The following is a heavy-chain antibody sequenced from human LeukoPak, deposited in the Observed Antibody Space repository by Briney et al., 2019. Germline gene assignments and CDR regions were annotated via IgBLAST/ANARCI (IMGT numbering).Heavy chain of an antibody. J-gene: IGHJ5*02. CDR1: GGSISSYY. V-gene: IGHV4-4*07. D-gene: IGHD3-3*01. Sequence: PSETLSLTCTVCGGSISSYYWSWIRQPAGKGLEWIGRIYTSGSTNYNPSLKSRVTMSVDTSKNQFSLKLSSVTAADTAVYYCARVPTGVVNNWFDPWGQGTLVTVSS. CDR2: IYTSGST. CDR3: ARVPTGVVNNWFDP.